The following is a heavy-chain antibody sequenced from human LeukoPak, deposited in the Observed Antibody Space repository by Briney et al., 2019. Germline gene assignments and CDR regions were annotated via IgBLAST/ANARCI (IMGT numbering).Heavy chain of an antibody. V-gene: IGHV3-21*04. J-gene: IGHJ4*02. CDR3: AKDRAQTPLKY. CDR2: ISSSSSYI. D-gene: IGHD3-10*01. CDR1: GFTFSSYS. Sequence: GGSLRLSCAASGFTFSSYSMNWVRQAPGKGLEWVSSISSSSSYIYYADSVKGRFTISRDNAKNSLYLQMNSLRADDTAVYYCAKDRAQTPLKYWGQGTLVTVSS.